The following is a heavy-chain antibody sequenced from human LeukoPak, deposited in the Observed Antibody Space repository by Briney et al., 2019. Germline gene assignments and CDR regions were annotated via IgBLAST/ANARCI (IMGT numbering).Heavy chain of an antibody. J-gene: IGHJ6*03. CDR1: GYTFTGYY. V-gene: IGHV1-2*02. Sequence: ASVKVSCKASGYTFTGYYMHWVRQAPGQGLEWMGWINPNSGGTNFAQNFQGRVTMTRDTSISTAYMELSSLRSEDTAVYYCARGAWIRNYYYYYMDVWGKGTTVTVSS. CDR3: ARGAWIRNYYYYYMDV. D-gene: IGHD5-18*01. CDR2: INPNSGGT.